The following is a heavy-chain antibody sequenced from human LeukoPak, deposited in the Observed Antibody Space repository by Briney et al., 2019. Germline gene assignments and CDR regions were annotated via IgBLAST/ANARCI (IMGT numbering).Heavy chain of an antibody. D-gene: IGHD6-19*01. CDR1: GYTLTGYY. CDR3: ARDRVGSGWPRPYYFEV. V-gene: IGHV1-2*02. CDR2: INPNTGAT. J-gene: IGHJ4*02. Sequence: ASVKVSCKASGYTLTGYYLHWVRQAPGQGLEWIGWINPNTGATHSAQKFQGRITMTRDTSISTAYMDLSRLRSDDTAVYYCARDRVGSGWPRPYYFEVWGQGTLVTVSS.